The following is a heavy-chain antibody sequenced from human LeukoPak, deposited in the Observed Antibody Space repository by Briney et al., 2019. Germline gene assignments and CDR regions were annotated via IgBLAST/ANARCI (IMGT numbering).Heavy chain of an antibody. CDR3: ARSKEAYGYFDY. Sequence: GGSLRLSCAASGFTVSSNYMSWVRQAPGKGLEWLSVTYTGGDTYYADSVKGRFSVSRDKSKNTLYLQMNSLRAEDTAVYYCARSKEAYGYFDYWGQGTLLTVSS. D-gene: IGHD4-17*01. CDR2: TYTGGDT. CDR1: GFTVSSNY. V-gene: IGHV3-53*01. J-gene: IGHJ4*02.